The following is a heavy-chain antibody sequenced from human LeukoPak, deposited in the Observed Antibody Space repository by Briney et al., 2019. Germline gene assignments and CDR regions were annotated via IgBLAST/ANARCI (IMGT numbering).Heavy chain of an antibody. D-gene: IGHD3-10*01. CDR1: GFAFGSEA. V-gene: IGHV3-23*01. Sequence: GGSLRLSCAASGFAFGSEAMSWVRQSPARGLEWVASISPGGGTTYYADYVKGRFTISRDNSKNTLYLQMNSLRAEDTAVYYCAKVKGTYYGSPDYWGQGTLVTVSS. CDR2: ISPGGGTT. J-gene: IGHJ4*02. CDR3: AKVKGTYYGSPDY.